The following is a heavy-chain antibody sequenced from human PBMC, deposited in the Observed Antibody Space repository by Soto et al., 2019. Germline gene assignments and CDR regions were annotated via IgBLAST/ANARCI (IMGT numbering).Heavy chain of an antibody. D-gene: IGHD3-3*01. CDR2: IKQDGSEK. V-gene: IGHV3-7*01. Sequence: GGSLRLSCAASGFTFSSYWMSWVRQAPGKGLEWVANIKQDGSEKYYVDSVKGRFTISRDNAKNSLYLQMNSLRAEDTAVYYCARVTSLRFLEWLSLDLNYYYYYMDVWGKGTTVTVSS. CDR3: ARVTSLRFLEWLSLDLNYYYYYMDV. J-gene: IGHJ6*03. CDR1: GFTFSSYW.